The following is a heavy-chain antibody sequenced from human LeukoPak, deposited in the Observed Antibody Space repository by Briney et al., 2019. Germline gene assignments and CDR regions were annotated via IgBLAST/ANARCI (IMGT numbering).Heavy chain of an antibody. CDR2: TYYSGST. CDR3: ARNDYGGNGYFDL. Sequence: SETLSLTCTVSGGSVSSGSYYWSWIRQPPGKGLEWIGYTYYSGSTNYNPSLKSRVTISVDTSKNQFSLKLSSVTAADTAVYYCARNDYGGNGYFDLWGRGTLVTVSS. D-gene: IGHD4-23*01. V-gene: IGHV4-61*01. J-gene: IGHJ2*01. CDR1: GGSVSSGSYY.